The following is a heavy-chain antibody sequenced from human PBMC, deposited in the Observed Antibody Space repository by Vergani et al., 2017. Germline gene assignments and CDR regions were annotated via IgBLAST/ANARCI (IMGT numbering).Heavy chain of an antibody. D-gene: IGHD3-16*01. J-gene: IGHJ2*01. V-gene: IGHV4-39*01. CDR2: IYNSGNG. CDR1: GDSIISRSYY. Sequence: QMQLQESGPGLVKASETLSLTCTVSGDSIISRSYYWGWSRQPPGKGLEWIGSIYNSGNGDSSSSLKSRVTISADTSKNQFSLRLTSVTAADTAVYYCASGKYYSDSTSHFRGRYFDVWGRGTLVTVPS. CDR3: ASGKYYSDSTSHFRGRYFDV.